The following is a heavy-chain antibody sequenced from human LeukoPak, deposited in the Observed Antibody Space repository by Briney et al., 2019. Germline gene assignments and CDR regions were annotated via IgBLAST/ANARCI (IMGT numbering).Heavy chain of an antibody. V-gene: IGHV3-7*01. CDR1: GFTFSSYW. CDR3: ARLFVAGSFAFDY. Sequence: GGSLRLSCAASGFTFSSYWMSWVRQAPGKGLEWVANIKQDGSEKYYVDSVKGRFTISRDNAKNSLYLQMNSLRAEDTAAYYCARLFVAGSFAFDYWGQGTLVTVSS. J-gene: IGHJ4*02. CDR2: IKQDGSEK. D-gene: IGHD6-19*01.